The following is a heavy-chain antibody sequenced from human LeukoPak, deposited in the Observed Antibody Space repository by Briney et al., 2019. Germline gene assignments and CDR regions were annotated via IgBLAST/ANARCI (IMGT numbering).Heavy chain of an antibody. J-gene: IGHJ3*02. Sequence: GASVKVSCKPSGYTFTSYALSWVRQAPGQGLEWMGGIIPIFGTANYAQKFQGRVTITADESTSTAYMELSSLRSEDTAVYYCARVKDCSGGSCPLGAFDIWGQGTMVTVSS. V-gene: IGHV1-69*13. CDR1: GYTFTSYA. D-gene: IGHD2-15*01. CDR2: IIPIFGTA. CDR3: ARVKDCSGGSCPLGAFDI.